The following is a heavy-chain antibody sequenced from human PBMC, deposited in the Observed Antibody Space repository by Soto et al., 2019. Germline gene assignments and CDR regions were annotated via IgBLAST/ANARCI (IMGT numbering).Heavy chain of an antibody. CDR2: INHSGST. V-gene: IGHV4-34*01. CDR3: ARGQPVDIVATACPDY. Sequence: QVQLQQWGAGLLKPSETLSLTCAVYGGSFSGYYWSWIRQPPGKGLEWIGEINHSGSTNYNPSLKSRINISVDTSKNQFSLKLSSVTAADTAVYYCARGQPVDIVATACPDYWGQGTLVTVSS. D-gene: IGHD5-12*01. CDR1: GGSFSGYY. J-gene: IGHJ4*02.